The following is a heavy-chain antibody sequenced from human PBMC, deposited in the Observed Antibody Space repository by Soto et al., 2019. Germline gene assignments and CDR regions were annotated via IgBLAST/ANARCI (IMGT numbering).Heavy chain of an antibody. CDR3: AKGVVTAISYYYCGMDV. D-gene: IGHD2-21*02. Sequence: QVQLVESGGGVVQPGRSLRLSCAASGFTFSSYGMHWVRQAPGKGLEWVAVISYDGSNKYYADSVKGRFTISRDNSKITLYLQMNSLRAEDTAVYYCAKGVVTAISYYYCGMDVWGQGTTVTVSS. CDR2: ISYDGSNK. V-gene: IGHV3-30*18. J-gene: IGHJ6*02. CDR1: GFTFSSYG.